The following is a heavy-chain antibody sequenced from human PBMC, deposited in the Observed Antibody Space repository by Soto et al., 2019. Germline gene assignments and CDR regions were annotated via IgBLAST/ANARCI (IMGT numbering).Heavy chain of an antibody. D-gene: IGHD2-15*01. V-gene: IGHV3-21*01. J-gene: IGHJ4*02. Sequence: GGSLRLSCAASGFTLSSYSMNWVRQAPGKGLEWVSSISISSTYIYYADSVKGRFTISRDNAKNSVYLQMNSLRAEDTAVYYGARDLHLPRGGLDYWGQGTLVTVSS. CDR3: ARDLHLPRGGLDY. CDR2: ISISSTYI. CDR1: GFTLSSYS.